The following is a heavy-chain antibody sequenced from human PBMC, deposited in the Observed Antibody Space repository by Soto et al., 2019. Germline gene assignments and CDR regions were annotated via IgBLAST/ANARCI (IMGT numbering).Heavy chain of an antibody. V-gene: IGHV4-34*01. CDR3: ARQGMVTAWYFDI. Sequence: SETLSLTCAVSGGSFSDDYWSCIRQPPGKGREWVGEINHSGSTNYNPSLKSRVTISLDTSKNQFSLNLSSVTAADTAVYYCARQGMVTAWYFDIWGRGTLV. D-gene: IGHD2-21*02. CDR2: INHSGST. J-gene: IGHJ2*01. CDR1: GGSFSDDY.